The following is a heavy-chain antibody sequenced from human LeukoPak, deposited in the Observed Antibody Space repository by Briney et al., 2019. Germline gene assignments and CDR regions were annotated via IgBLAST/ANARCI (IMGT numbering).Heavy chain of an antibody. CDR2: ISWNSGSI. Sequence: GRSLRLSCAASGFTFDDYAMHWVRQAPGKGLEGVSGISWNSGSIVYADSVKGRFTLSRDNAKNSLSLEMNTLRGEDTALYYCAKDWGAVAAHTYFDYWGQGTLVTVSS. V-gene: IGHV3-9*01. J-gene: IGHJ4*02. D-gene: IGHD6-19*01. CDR3: AKDWGAVAAHTYFDY. CDR1: GFTFDDYA.